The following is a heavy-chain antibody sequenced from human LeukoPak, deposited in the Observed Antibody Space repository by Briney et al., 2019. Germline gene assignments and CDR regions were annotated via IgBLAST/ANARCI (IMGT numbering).Heavy chain of an antibody. V-gene: IGHV4-34*01. Sequence: SETLSLTCGVYGGSFSGDYWIWIRQTPGKGLEWIGDINHSGSTNYNPSLKSRVSTSVDTSKNHFSLKLSSVTAADTAVYYCARGKTYQYGMDVWGQGTTVTVSS. J-gene: IGHJ6*02. CDR1: GGSFSGDY. CDR3: ARGKTYQYGMDV. CDR2: INHSGST. D-gene: IGHD2-2*01.